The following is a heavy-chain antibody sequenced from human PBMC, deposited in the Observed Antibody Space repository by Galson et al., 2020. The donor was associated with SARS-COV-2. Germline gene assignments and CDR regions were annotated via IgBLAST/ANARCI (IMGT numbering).Heavy chain of an antibody. Sequence: GESLKISCAASGFTFSSYAMSWVRQAPGKGLEWVSAISGSGGSTYYADSVKGRFTISRDNSKNTLYLQMNSLRAEDTAVYYCAKDGELLYYYYYMDVWGKGTTVTVSS. CDR3: AKDGELLYYYYYMDV. V-gene: IGHV3-23*01. J-gene: IGHJ6*03. D-gene: IGHD1-26*01. CDR1: GFTFSSYA. CDR2: ISGSGGST.